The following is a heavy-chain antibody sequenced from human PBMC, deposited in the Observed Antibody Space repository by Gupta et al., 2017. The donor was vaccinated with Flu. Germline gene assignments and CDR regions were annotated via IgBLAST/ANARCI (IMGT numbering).Heavy chain of an antibody. D-gene: IGHD1-14*01. J-gene: IGHJ4*02. CDR2: INHSGST. Sequence: QVQLQQWGAGLLKPSETLSLTCAVYGGSFRGYYWSWIRQPPGKGLEWIGEINHSGSTNYNPSLKSRVTITVDTSKNQFSLKLSSVTAADTSVDDCASYNRDFAYWGQGTMVTVYS. CDR1: GGSFRGYY. CDR3: ASYNRDFAY. V-gene: IGHV4-34*01.